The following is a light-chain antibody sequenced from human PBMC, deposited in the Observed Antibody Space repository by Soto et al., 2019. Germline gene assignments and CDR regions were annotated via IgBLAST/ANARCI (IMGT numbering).Light chain of an antibody. J-gene: IGKJ5*01. CDR2: DTY. CDR1: QSVRSK. CDR3: EQYNNWFSIT. V-gene: IGKV3-15*01. Sequence: EIVLTQSPASLSVSPGERATLAGMASQSVRSKVAWYQQKPGQAPSLVIYDTYIRATGIPARFSGSGFGTEFTLTISSLQPEDFAVYYCEQYNNWFSITFGQGTLLAI.